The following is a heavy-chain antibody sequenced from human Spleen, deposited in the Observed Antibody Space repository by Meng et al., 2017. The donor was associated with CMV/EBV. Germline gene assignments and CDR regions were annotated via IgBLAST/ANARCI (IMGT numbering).Heavy chain of an antibody. V-gene: IGHV3-30*02. CDR2: IRYDGSNK. CDR1: GFTFSSYG. Sequence: GGSLRLSCAASGFTFSSYGMHWVRQAPGKGLEWVALIRYDGSNKYYADSVKGRFTISRDNSKNTLYLQMNSLRAEDTAVYYCAKMGYYGSGSLTFDYWGQGTLVTVSS. J-gene: IGHJ4*02. CDR3: AKMGYYGSGSLTFDY. D-gene: IGHD3-10*01.